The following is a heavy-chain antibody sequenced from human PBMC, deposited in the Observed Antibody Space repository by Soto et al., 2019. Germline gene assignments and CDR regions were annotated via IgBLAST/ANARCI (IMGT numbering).Heavy chain of an antibody. CDR1: GFTFSDHY. V-gene: IGHV3-72*01. Sequence: EVQLVESGGDLVQPGGSLRLSCAASGFTFSDHYMDWVRQAPGKGLEWVGRSRNKAQNYITEYAASVKGRFTISRDDSKNSLYLQMSSLKTEATAVYYCARWEAGACDDWGQGILVTVSS. J-gene: IGHJ4*02. CDR3: ARWEAGACDD. D-gene: IGHD1-26*01. CDR2: SRNKAQNYIT.